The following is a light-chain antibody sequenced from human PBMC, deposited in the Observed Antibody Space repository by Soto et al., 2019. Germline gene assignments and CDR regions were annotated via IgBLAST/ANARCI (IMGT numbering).Light chain of an antibody. CDR2: GAS. CDR3: QHHGSSPWT. Sequence: EIVLTQSPGTLSLSPGERATFSCRASQSVSSSYLAWYQQKPGQAPRLLIYGASNRATGIPDRFSGSGSGTDFTLTISRLEPEDFAMYYCQHHGSSPWTFGQGTKVEIK. V-gene: IGKV3-20*01. J-gene: IGKJ1*01. CDR1: QSVSSSY.